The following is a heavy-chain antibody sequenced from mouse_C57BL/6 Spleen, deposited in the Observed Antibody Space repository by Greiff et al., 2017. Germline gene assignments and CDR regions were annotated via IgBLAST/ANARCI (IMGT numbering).Heavy chain of an antibody. Sequence: QVQLQQPGAELVKPGASVKMSCKASGYTFTSYWITWVKQRPGQGLEWIGNINPSNGGTNYNEKFKSKATLTVDKSSSTAYMQLSSLTSEDSAVYYCARRGLGHDWYFDVWGTGTTVTVSS. CDR2: INPSNGGT. CDR3: ARRGLGHDWYFDV. CDR1: GYTFTSYW. D-gene: IGHD4-1*01. V-gene: IGHV1-53*01. J-gene: IGHJ1*03.